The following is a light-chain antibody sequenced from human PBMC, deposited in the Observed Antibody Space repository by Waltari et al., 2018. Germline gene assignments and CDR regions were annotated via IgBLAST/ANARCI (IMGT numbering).Light chain of an antibody. Sequence: ETIMTQSPAILSVSPGEPATLSCRASKSVGNNVAWFQQTPGQAPRLLIYVTSSRSTNIPGRFFGAGAGTDFTLTISGLQSEDFGVYYCQQYNEWPYTFGQGTKVDLK. CDR2: VTS. V-gene: IGKV3D-15*01. CDR3: QQYNEWPYT. J-gene: IGKJ2*01. CDR1: KSVGNN.